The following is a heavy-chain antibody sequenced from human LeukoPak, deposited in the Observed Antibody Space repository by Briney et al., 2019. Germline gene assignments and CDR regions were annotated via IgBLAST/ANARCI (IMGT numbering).Heavy chain of an antibody. Sequence: GGSLRLSCAASGFTVSGNYMTWVRQAPGKGLECVSLIYSDGNTLYPDSVKGRFTISRDASKNTLYLQMNSLSVEDTAVYYCASGEWPQNYWGQGTLVTVSS. CDR2: IYSDGNT. CDR1: GFTVSGNY. J-gene: IGHJ4*02. D-gene: IGHD3-10*01. CDR3: ASGEWPQNY. V-gene: IGHV3-53*01.